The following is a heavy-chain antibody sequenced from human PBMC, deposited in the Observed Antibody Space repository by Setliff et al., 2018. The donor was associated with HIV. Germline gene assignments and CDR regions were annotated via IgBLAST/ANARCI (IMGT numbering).Heavy chain of an antibody. J-gene: IGHJ4*02. Sequence: SGPTLVNPTQTLTLTCTFSGFSLTTSGVGVGWIRQPPGEALEWLALNYWNDDKRYNPSLQSRLTVTKDTSKSQVVLTMTNMDPVDTATYYCAHNRDHTGPYFYDYWGQGTRVTV. CDR1: GFSLTTSGVG. V-gene: IGHV2-5*01. D-gene: IGHD2-8*02. CDR2: NYWNDDK. CDR3: AHNRDHTGPYFYDY.